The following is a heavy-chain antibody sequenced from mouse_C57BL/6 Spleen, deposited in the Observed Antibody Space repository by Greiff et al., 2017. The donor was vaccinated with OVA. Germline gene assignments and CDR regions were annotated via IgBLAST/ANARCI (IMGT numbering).Heavy chain of an antibody. CDR2: IYPRSGNT. CDR3: ARRALDYAMDY. V-gene: IGHV1-81*01. D-gene: IGHD3-1*01. J-gene: IGHJ4*01. Sequence: VQLQESGAGLARPGASVKLSCKASGYTFTSYGISWVKQRTGQGLEWIGEIYPRSGNTYYNEKFKGKATLTADKSSSTAFMELRSLTSEDSAVYFCARRALDYAMDYWGQGTSVTVSS. CDR1: GYTFTSYG.